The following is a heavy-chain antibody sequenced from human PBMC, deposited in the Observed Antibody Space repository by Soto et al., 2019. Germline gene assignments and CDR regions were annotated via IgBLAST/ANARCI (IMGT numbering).Heavy chain of an antibody. V-gene: IGHV4-39*01. CDR2: IYYSGST. J-gene: IGHJ3*02. CDR1: GGSISSSSYY. Sequence: QLQLQESGPGLVKPSETLSLTCTVSGGSISSSSYYWGWIRQPPGKGLEWIGSIYYSGSTYYNPSLKSRVTISVDTSKNQFSLKRSSVTAADTAVYYCARHAIAAARQAGAFDIWGQGTMVTVSS. CDR3: ARHAIAAARQAGAFDI. D-gene: IGHD6-13*01.